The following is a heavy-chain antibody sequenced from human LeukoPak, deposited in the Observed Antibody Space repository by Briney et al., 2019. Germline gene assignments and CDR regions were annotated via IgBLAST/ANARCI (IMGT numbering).Heavy chain of an antibody. CDR1: GFTFSSYG. Sequence: GGSLRLSCAASGFTFSSYGMHWVRQAPGKGLEWVSFIRYDGSNKYYADSVKGRFTISRDNSKNTLHLQMNSLRAEDTAVYYCARRPNSDLLAGWRKTYNGFDIWGQGTMVTVSS. V-gene: IGHV3-30*02. D-gene: IGHD3-9*01. CDR2: IRYDGSNK. CDR3: ARRPNSDLLAGWRKTYNGFDI. J-gene: IGHJ3*02.